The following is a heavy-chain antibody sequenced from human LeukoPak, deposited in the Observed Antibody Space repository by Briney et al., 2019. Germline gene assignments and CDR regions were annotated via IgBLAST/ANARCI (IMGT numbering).Heavy chain of an antibody. V-gene: IGHV3-23*01. CDR1: GFTFNNYA. J-gene: IGHJ3*01. D-gene: IGHD2-15*01. CDR3: AKDIVVVPAAQDAFDV. Sequence: PGGSLRLSCAASGFTFNNYAMAWVRQSPAKGLEWISFVSGNSGSTYYADSVKGRFTISRDNSKNTLYLQMNSLRADDTAIYYCAKDIVVVPAAQDAFDVWGQGTMVTVSS. CDR2: VSGNSGST.